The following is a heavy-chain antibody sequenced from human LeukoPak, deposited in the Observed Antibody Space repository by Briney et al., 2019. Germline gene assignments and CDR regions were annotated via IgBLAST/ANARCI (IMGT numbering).Heavy chain of an antibody. D-gene: IGHD6-19*01. J-gene: IGHJ5*02. CDR3: IAVAVMEFWFDP. Sequence: GASVKVSCKASGYTFTSYGISWVRQAPGQGLEWMGWISAYNGNTNYAQKLQGRVTMTTDTSTSTAYMELRSLRSDDTAVYYCIAVAVMEFWFDPWGQGTLVTVSS. V-gene: IGHV1-18*01. CDR2: ISAYNGNT. CDR1: GYTFTSYG.